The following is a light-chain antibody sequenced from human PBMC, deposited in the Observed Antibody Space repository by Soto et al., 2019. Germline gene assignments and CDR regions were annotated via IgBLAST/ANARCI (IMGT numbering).Light chain of an antibody. Sequence: EIVMTQSPATLSVSPGESATLSCRASQSIRNYLAWYQQIPGQAPRLLIYAADSRATGVPGRFTGSGSGTVFPLTISSLLPEDSGFYYCQQYDTWPPITFGQGTRLEIK. J-gene: IGKJ5*01. CDR2: AAD. V-gene: IGKV3-15*01. CDR3: QQYDTWPPIT. CDR1: QSIRNY.